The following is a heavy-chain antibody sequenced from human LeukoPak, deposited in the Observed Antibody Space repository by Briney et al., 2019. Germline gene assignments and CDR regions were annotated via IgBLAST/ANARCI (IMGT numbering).Heavy chain of an antibody. V-gene: IGHV3-48*03. Sequence: PGGSLRLSCEASGFTFSSYEMNWVRQAPGQGLEWVAYISSTGNTVHYAGSVKGRFTISRDNAKNSLYLQMNRLRAEDTAVYYCTKETPQMDVWGKGTTVTVSS. J-gene: IGHJ6*04. CDR3: TKETPQMDV. CDR2: ISSTGNTV. CDR1: GFTFSSYE. D-gene: IGHD2-15*01.